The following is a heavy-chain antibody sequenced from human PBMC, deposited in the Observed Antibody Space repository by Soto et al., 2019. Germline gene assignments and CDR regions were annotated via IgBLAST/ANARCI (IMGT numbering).Heavy chain of an antibody. D-gene: IGHD2-21*01. CDR1: GFTFSSYA. J-gene: IGHJ4*02. Sequence: PGGSLRLSCAASGFTFSSYAMSWVRQAPGKGLEWVSAISGSGGSTYYADSVKGRFTISRDNSKNTLYLQMNSLRAEDTAVYYCAKAVLSIVVVSASLFDYWGQGTLVTVS. V-gene: IGHV3-23*01. CDR3: AKAVLSIVVVSASLFDY. CDR2: ISGSGGST.